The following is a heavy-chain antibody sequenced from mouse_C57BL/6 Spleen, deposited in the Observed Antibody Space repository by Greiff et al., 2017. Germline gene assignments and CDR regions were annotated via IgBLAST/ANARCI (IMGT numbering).Heavy chain of an antibody. CDR3: ARRGYYSGSSPLAY. CDR2: IYPGDGDT. V-gene: IGHV1-82*01. Sequence: QVQLQQSGPELVKPGASVKISCKASGYAFSSSWMNWVKQRPGKGLEWIGRIYPGDGDTNYNGKFKGKATLTADKSSSTAYMQLSSLTSEDSAVYFCARRGYYSGSSPLAYWGQGTLVTVSA. D-gene: IGHD1-1*01. J-gene: IGHJ3*01. CDR1: GYAFSSSW.